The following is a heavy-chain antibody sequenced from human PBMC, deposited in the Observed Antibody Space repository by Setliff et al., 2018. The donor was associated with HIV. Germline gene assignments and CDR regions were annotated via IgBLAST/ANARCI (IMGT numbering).Heavy chain of an antibody. J-gene: IGHJ4*02. CDR1: GGSISSSSYY. V-gene: IGHV4-39*01. CDR2: IYYSGST. D-gene: IGHD6-19*01. CDR3: ARRSGWSEDY. Sequence: ETLSLTCTVSGGSISSSSYYWGWIRQPPGKGLEWIGRIYYSGSTYYNPSLKSRVAISVDTSKNQFSLKLSSVTAADTAVYYCARRSGWSEDYWGQGTLVTVSS.